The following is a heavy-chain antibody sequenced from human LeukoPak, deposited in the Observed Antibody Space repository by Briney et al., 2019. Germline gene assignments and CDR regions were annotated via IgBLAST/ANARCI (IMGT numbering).Heavy chain of an antibody. CDR1: GYTFTSNY. CDR2: INPSGGST. CDR3: ARDHRIVGAKSRPFDY. Sequence: ASVKVSCKASGYTFTSNYIHWVRQAPGQGLEWMGIINPSGGSTSYAQKFQGRVTMTRDTTTSTVYMELSSLRSEDTAVYYCARDHRIVGAKSRPFDYWGQGTLVTVSS. D-gene: IGHD1-26*01. J-gene: IGHJ4*02. V-gene: IGHV1-46*01.